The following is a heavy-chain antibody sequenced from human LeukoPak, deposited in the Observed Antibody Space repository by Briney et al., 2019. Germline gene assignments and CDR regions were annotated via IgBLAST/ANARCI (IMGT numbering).Heavy chain of an antibody. CDR3: AREEYCSSTSCYGHDAFDI. V-gene: IGHV3-33*01. CDR2: IWYDGSNK. J-gene: IGHJ3*02. D-gene: IGHD2-2*01. Sequence: GGSLRLSCAASGFTFSSYGMHWVRQAPGKGLEWVAVIWYDGSNKYYADSVKGRFTISRDNSKNTLYLQMNSLRAEDTAVYYCAREEYCSSTSCYGHDAFDIWGQGTMVTVSS. CDR1: GFTFSSYG.